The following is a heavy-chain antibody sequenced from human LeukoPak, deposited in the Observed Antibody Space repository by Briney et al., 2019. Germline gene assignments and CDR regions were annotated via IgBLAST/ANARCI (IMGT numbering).Heavy chain of an antibody. CDR2: IYPGDSDT. CDR3: ARSLTTGGVDY. J-gene: IGHJ4*02. CDR1: GYIFTSYW. V-gene: IGHV5-51*01. D-gene: IGHD1-14*01. Sequence: GASLQISCQGSGYIFTSYWIGWVRQLPGKGLEWMGIIYPGDSDTRYSPSFQGQVTISADKSISTAYLQWSSLKASDTAMYYCARSLTTGGVDYWGQGTLVTVSS.